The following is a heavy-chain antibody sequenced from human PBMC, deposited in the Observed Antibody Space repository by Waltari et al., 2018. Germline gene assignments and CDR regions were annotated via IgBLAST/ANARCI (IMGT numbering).Heavy chain of an antibody. CDR1: GYSISSGYY. J-gene: IGHJ4*02. V-gene: IGHV4-38-2*02. D-gene: IGHD5-12*01. CDR2: IYHSGST. CDR3: ARDGGGGMATIPYFDY. Sequence: QVQLQESGPGLVRPSEPLSLTCAVSGYSISSGYYWGWFRQPPGKGLEWIGSIYHSGSTYYNPSLKSRVTISVDTSKNQFSLKLSSVTAADTAVYYCARDGGGGMATIPYFDYWGQGTLVTVSS.